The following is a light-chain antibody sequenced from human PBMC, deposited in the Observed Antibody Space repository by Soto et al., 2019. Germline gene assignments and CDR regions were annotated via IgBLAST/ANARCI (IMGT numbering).Light chain of an antibody. CDR2: DVN. V-gene: IGLV2-11*01. CDR3: CSYAGSGIFVV. Sequence: QSALTQPRSVSGSPGQSVTISCIGTSSNVGGYNCVSWFRKYPGEAPKLIIYDVNKRPSGVPDRFSGSRSGSTASLTISGLQADDEADYYCCSYAGSGIFVVFGEGTKLTVL. CDR1: SSNVGGYNC. J-gene: IGLJ3*02.